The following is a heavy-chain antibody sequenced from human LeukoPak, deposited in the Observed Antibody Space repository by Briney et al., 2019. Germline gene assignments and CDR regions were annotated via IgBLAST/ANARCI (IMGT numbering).Heavy chain of an antibody. D-gene: IGHD6-19*01. CDR3: ARAVAPDYYYYMDV. V-gene: IGHV4-59*05. Sequence: SETLSLTCSVSGGSISNYYWSWIRQPPGKGLEWIGSIYYSGSTYYNPSLKSRVTISVDTSKNQFSLKLSSVTAADTAVYYCARAVAPDYYYYMDVWGKGTTVTVSS. CDR2: IYYSGST. CDR1: GGSISNYY. J-gene: IGHJ6*03.